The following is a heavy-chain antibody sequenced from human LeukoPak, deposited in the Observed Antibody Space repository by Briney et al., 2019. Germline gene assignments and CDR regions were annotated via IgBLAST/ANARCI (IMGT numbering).Heavy chain of an antibody. V-gene: IGHV1-2*02. J-gene: IGHJ4*02. Sequence: ASVTVSYKACGYTFTNYGMSWVGQAPGQGREGMGWINPNSRGTNYAQKFQGRVTMTRDTSIRTAYMELSRLRSDDTAVYYCARAHERQLWSSGVDYWGQGTLVTVSP. CDR1: GYTFTNYG. CDR2: INPNSRGT. D-gene: IGHD5-18*01. CDR3: ARAHERQLWSSGVDY.